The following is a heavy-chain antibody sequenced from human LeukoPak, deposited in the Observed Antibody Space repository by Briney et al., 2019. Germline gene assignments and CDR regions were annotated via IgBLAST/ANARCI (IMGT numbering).Heavy chain of an antibody. J-gene: IGHJ4*02. V-gene: IGHV3-21*01. D-gene: IGHD6-19*01. CDR1: GFTFSSYS. Sequence: PRGSLRLSCAASGFTFSSYSMNWVRQAPGKGLEWVSSISSSSSYIYYADSVKGRFTISRDNAKNSLYLQMNSLRAEDTAVYYCASLAVAGTETFDYWGQGTLVTVSS. CDR2: ISSSSSYI. CDR3: ASLAVAGTETFDY.